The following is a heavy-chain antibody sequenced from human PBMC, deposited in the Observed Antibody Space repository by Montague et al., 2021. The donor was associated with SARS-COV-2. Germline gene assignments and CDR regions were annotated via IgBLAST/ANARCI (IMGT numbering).Heavy chain of an antibody. CDR1: GGSISSSSHY. J-gene: IGHJ4*02. Sequence: SETLSLTCTVSGGSISSSSHYWGWLRQPPGRGLQWIGSISYTGSTYYNPSLKSRVTTSRDTSKNQFSLKLSSVTAADTAVYYCARQYYYDNNGFPAYDYWGRGTLVTVSS. CDR2: ISYTGST. CDR3: ARQYYYDNNGFPAYDY. D-gene: IGHD3-22*01. V-gene: IGHV4-39*01.